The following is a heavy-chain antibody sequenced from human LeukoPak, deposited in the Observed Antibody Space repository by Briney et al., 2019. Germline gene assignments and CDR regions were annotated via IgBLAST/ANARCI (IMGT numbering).Heavy chain of an antibody. D-gene: IGHD3-22*01. CDR1: GFTFSTYE. J-gene: IGHJ4*02. CDR3: ARDSGSNYYDSSGSRYYFDY. CDR2: ISSSSSYI. Sequence: NPGGSLRLSCAASGFTFSTYEMNWVRQAPGKGLEWVSSISSSSSYIYYADSVKGRFTISRDNAKNSLYLQMNSLRAEDTAVYYCARDSGSNYYDSSGSRYYFDYWGQGTLVTVSS. V-gene: IGHV3-21*01.